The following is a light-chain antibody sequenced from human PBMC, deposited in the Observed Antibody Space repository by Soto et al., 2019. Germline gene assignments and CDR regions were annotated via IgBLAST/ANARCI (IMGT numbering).Light chain of an antibody. CDR1: QSVSTY. J-gene: IGKJ4*01. CDR3: QKYNNWPLT. V-gene: IGKV3-15*01. Sequence: EIVMTQSPATLSLSPGERATLSCRASQSVSTYLAWYQQKPGQAPRLLIYGASTRATGIPARISGSGSGTEFTLTISSLQSEDFAVYYCQKYNNWPLTFGGGTKVEIK. CDR2: GAS.